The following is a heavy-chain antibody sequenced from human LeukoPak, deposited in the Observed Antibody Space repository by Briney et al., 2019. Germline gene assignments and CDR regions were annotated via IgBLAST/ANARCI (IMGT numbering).Heavy chain of an antibody. Sequence: QPGGSLRLSCAASGFTFSSYAMSWVRQAPGKGLEWVSTFSATGDNTYYADSLEGRFTISRDNSKNTLYLQMNSLRAEDTAIYYCASPGADYRFGWFDPWGQGTLVTVSS. V-gene: IGHV3-23*01. CDR3: ASPGADYRFGWFDP. CDR1: GFTFSSYA. D-gene: IGHD4/OR15-4a*01. J-gene: IGHJ5*02. CDR2: FSATGDNT.